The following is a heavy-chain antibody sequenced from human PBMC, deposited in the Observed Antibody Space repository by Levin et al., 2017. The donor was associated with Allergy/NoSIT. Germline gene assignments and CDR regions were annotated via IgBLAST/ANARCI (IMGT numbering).Heavy chain of an antibody. V-gene: IGHV3-48*02. D-gene: IGHD5-24*01. CDR1: GFTFSSYS. CDR3: ARDSRVAYSMDY. Sequence: PGGSLRLSCAASGFTFSSYSLNWVRQAPGKGLEWVSYISGSSRAIYYAVSVKGRFTISRDNAKNSLYLQMNSLRDEDTAMYYCARDSRVAYSMDYWGQGTLVTVSS. J-gene: IGHJ4*02. CDR2: ISGSSRAI.